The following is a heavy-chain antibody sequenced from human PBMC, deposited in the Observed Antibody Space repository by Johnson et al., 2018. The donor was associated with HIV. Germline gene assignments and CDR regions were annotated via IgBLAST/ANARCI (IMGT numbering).Heavy chain of an antibody. Sequence: QVQLVESGGGVVQPGRSLRLSCAASGFTFSSYAMHWVRQAPGKGLEWVAVISYDGSNQYYAESVKGRFTISRDKSKNTMFLQINSLRPEDTAVYYCARDRNVFWSGFDAFDIWGQGTMVTVSS. J-gene: IGHJ3*02. CDR3: ARDRNVFWSGFDAFDI. CDR2: ISYDGSNQ. CDR1: GFTFSSYA. V-gene: IGHV3-30*04. D-gene: IGHD3-3*01.